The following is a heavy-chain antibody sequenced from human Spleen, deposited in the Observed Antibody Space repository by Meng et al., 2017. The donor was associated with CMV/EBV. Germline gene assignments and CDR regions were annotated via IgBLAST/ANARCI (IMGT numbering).Heavy chain of an antibody. CDR3: AKGPNSSSYYFNYYYGMDV. D-gene: IGHD6-13*01. Sequence: LSLTCAASGFAFTKHAMHWVRQAPGKGLEWVAIISYKDGTNKYYADSVKGRFTVSRDNSRNTLYLQMNSLRAEDTAVYYCAKGPNSSSYYFNYYYGMDVWGQGTTVTVSS. V-gene: IGHV3-30-3*01. J-gene: IGHJ6*02. CDR1: GFAFTKHA. CDR2: ISYKDGTNK.